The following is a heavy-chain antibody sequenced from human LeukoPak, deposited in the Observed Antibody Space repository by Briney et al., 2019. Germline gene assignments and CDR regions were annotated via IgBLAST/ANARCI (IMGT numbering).Heavy chain of an antibody. CDR2: IIPISGIA. D-gene: IGHD3-22*01. Sequence: SVRVSCKASGGTFSSYAISWVCQAPGQRVEWVGRIIPISGIANYAQKFQGRVTITADKSTSTAYMQLSSLRSEDTAVYYCARGRGYYDSSGYFDYWGQGTLVTVSS. J-gene: IGHJ4*02. CDR3: ARGRGYYDSSGYFDY. CDR1: GGTFSSYA. V-gene: IGHV1-69*04.